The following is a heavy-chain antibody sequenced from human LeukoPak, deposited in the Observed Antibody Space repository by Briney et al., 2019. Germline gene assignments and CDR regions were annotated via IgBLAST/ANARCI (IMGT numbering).Heavy chain of an antibody. V-gene: IGHV3-7*04. CDR1: GFTFSSYW. Sequence: GGSLRLSCVASGFTFSSYWMTWVRQAPGTGLEWVANIRQDGNAKHYVDSVKGRFTISRDNAKNSLYLQMNSLRAEDTAVYFCARDGYASGSHDYWGQGTLLTVSS. J-gene: IGHJ4*02. D-gene: IGHD3-10*01. CDR2: IRQDGNAK. CDR3: ARDGYASGSHDY.